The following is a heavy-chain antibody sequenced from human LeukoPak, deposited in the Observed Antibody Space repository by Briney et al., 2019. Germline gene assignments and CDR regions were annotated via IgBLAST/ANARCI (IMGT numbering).Heavy chain of an antibody. CDR3: ARELSQIVWGGLDY. Sequence: GGSLRLSCAASGFTFRDYTMNWVRQAPGKGLEWVAVIQNDASTENFADSVKGRFTISRDNSKNTVFLQMNSLRVEDTAVYYCARELSQIVWGGLDYGGQGTLVSVSS. CDR2: IQNDASTE. D-gene: IGHD2-21*01. V-gene: IGHV3-30*03. CDR1: GFTFRDYT. J-gene: IGHJ4*02.